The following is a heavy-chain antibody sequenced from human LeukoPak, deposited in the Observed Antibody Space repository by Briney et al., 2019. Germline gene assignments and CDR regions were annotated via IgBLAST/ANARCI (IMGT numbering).Heavy chain of an antibody. V-gene: IGHV3-30*02. D-gene: IGHD2/OR15-2a*01. J-gene: IGHJ4*02. Sequence: GRSLRLSCAASGFTFDDYAMHWVRQAPGKGLEWVAFIRYDGSKKYYADSVKGRFTISRDNSKNTLYLQMNSLRAEDTAVYYCAKVRPLDTSPSDYWGQGTLVTVSS. CDR2: IRYDGSKK. CDR1: GFTFDDYA. CDR3: AKVRPLDTSPSDY.